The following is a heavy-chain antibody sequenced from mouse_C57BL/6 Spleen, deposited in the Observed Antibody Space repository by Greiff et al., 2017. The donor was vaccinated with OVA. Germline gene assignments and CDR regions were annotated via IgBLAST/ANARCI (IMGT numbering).Heavy chain of an antibody. D-gene: IGHD2-1*01. CDR2: ISDGGSYT. V-gene: IGHV5-4*03. CDR3: ARVYYGNYEGFAY. J-gene: IGHJ3*01. Sequence: EVKVVESGGGLVKPGGSLKLSCAASGFTFSSYAMSWVRQTPEKRLEWVATISDGGSYTYYPDNVKGRFTISRDNAKNNLYLQMSHLKSEDTAMYYCARVYYGNYEGFAYWGQGTLVTVSA. CDR1: GFTFSSYA.